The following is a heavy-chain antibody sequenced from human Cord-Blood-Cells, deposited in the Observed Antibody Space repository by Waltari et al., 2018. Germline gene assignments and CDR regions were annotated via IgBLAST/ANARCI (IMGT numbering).Heavy chain of an antibody. CDR3: TSPTPYNWNYDWFDP. CDR1: GFTFSNAW. CDR2: IKSKTDGGTT. V-gene: IGHV3-15*01. Sequence: EVQLVESGGGLVKPGGSLRLSCTASGFTFSNAWMSWVRQAPGKGLEWVGRIKSKTDGGTTDYAAPVKGRFTISRDDSKNTLYLQMNSLKTEDTAVYYCTSPTPYNWNYDWFDPWGQGTLVTVSS. J-gene: IGHJ5*02. D-gene: IGHD1-7*01.